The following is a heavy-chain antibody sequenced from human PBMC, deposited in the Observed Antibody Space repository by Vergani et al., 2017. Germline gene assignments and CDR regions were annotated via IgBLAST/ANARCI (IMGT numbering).Heavy chain of an antibody. CDR1: GFTFSSYG. Sequence: VQLVESGGGLVQPGGSLRLSCAASGFTFSSYGMHWVRQVPGKGLEWVAVIWYDGSNKYYADSVKGRFTISRDNSKNTLYLQMNSLRAEDTAVYYCARGRDSNYLDYWGQGTLVTVSS. D-gene: IGHD6-13*01. CDR2: IWYDGSNK. J-gene: IGHJ4*02. CDR3: ARGRDSNYLDY. V-gene: IGHV3-33*01.